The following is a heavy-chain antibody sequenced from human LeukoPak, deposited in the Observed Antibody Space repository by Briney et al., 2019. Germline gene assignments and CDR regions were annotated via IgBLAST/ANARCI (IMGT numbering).Heavy chain of an antibody. V-gene: IGHV5-51*01. CDR1: GYSFTNYW. J-gene: IGHJ4*02. D-gene: IGHD6-13*01. CDR2: NYPGDSDT. CDR3: ARPSSSWYDNFDY. Sequence: GEALKISCKGSGYSFTNYWIGWGRQMPGKGLEWMGVNYPGDSDTRYSPSFQGQVTISAEKSISTAYLQWSSLKASDTALYYCARPSSSWYDNFDYWGEGTLVTVSS.